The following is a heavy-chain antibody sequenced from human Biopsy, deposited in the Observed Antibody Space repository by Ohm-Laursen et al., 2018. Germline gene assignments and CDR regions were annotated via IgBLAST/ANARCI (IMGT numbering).Heavy chain of an antibody. Sequence: SLRLSCTASGFTFSPYTMTWVRQAPGKGLEWVSSISSSGNFMYYTDSGKGRFTISRDNAKNSLYLQMNSLRAEDTALYYCARIFLVGVTPGYGMDVWGQGTTVTVSS. V-gene: IGHV3-21*01. D-gene: IGHD1-26*01. CDR3: ARIFLVGVTPGYGMDV. CDR1: GFTFSPYT. CDR2: ISSSGNFM. J-gene: IGHJ6*02.